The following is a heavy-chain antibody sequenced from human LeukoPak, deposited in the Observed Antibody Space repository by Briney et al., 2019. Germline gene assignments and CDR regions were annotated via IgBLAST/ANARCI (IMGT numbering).Heavy chain of an antibody. J-gene: IGHJ4*02. CDR2: INPNSGGT. V-gene: IGHV1-2*02. D-gene: IGHD5-24*01. CDR1: GYTFTGYY. CDR3: ASSGPRDGYNRAIGY. Sequence: GASVKVSCKASGYTFTGYYMHWVRQAPGQGLEWMGWINPNSGGTNYAQKFQGRVTMTRDTSISTAYMELSRLRSDDTAVYYCASSGPRDGYNRAIGYWGQGTLVTVSS.